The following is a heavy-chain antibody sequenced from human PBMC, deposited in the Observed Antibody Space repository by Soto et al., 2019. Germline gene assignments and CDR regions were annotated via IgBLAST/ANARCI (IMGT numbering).Heavy chain of an antibody. CDR3: AKDALGDYFYYGMDV. Sequence: GGSLRLSCAASGFTFSSYSMNWVRQAPGKGLEWVSSISSSSSYIYYADSVKGRFTISRDNAKNTLYLQMNSLRAEDTAIYYCAKDALGDYFYYGMDVWGQGTTVTVSS. V-gene: IGHV3-21*04. J-gene: IGHJ6*02. CDR1: GFTFSSYS. CDR2: ISSSSSYI.